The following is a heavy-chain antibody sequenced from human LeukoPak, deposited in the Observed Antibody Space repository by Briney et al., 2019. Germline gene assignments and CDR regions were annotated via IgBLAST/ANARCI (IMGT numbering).Heavy chain of an antibody. CDR3: ARSGGWAAPLGY. V-gene: IGHV4-4*07. J-gene: IGHJ4*02. Sequence: SETLSLTCTVSGGSINSYYWSWIRQPAGKGLEWIGRIYSSGSTNYNPSLKSRVTMSVDTSKNQFSLNLSSVTAADTAVYYCARSGGWAAPLGYWGQGTLVTVSS. CDR1: GGSINSYY. CDR2: IYSSGST. D-gene: IGHD3-16*01.